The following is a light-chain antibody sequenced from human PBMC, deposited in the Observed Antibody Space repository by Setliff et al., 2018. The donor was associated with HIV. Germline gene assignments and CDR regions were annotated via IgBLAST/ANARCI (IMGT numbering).Light chain of an antibody. CDR2: DVR. CDR1: SSDVGGYNY. CDR3: SSYRSGNIGV. V-gene: IGLV2-14*03. J-gene: IGLJ1*01. Sequence: LTQPASVSGSPGQSITISCTGTSSDVGGYNYVSWYQHFPGRTPQLIIYDVRNRPPGVSSRFSGSKSGNTASLTISGLRAEDEADYYCSSYRSGNIGVFGGGTKVTVL.